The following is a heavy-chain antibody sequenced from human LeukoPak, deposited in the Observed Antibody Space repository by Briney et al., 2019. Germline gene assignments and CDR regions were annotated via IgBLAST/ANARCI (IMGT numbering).Heavy chain of an antibody. CDR3: AKGKYAYYYYYMDV. V-gene: IGHV3-23*01. D-gene: IGHD2-8*01. Sequence: GGSLRLSCAASGFTFSSYAMSWVRQAPGKGLEWVSAISGSGGSTYYADSVKGRFTISRDNSKNTLYLQMNSLRAEDTAVYYCAKGKYAYYYYYMDVWGKGTTVTVSS. CDR2: ISGSGGST. CDR1: GFTFSSYA. J-gene: IGHJ6*03.